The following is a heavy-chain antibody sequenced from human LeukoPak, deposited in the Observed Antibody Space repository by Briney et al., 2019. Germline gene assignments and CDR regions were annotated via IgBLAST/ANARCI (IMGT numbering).Heavy chain of an antibody. Sequence: SETLSLTCTVSGGSISSGSYYWSWIRQPAGKGLEWIGSIYYGGTTYYNPPLKSRVTISVDTSKNQFSLKLTSVTAADTAVYYCARDNYYGLGGEKDDAFDIWGQGTIVTVSS. D-gene: IGHD3-10*01. CDR3: ARDNYYGLGGEKDDAFDI. J-gene: IGHJ3*02. CDR2: IYYGGTT. V-gene: IGHV4-39*07. CDR1: GGSISSGSYY.